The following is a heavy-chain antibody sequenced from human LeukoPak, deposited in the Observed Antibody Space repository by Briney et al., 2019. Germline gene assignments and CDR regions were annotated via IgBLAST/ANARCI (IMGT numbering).Heavy chain of an antibody. V-gene: IGHV3-66*01. D-gene: IGHD6-19*01. CDR2: IYSGDST. Sequence: PGGSLRLSRAASGFRFSNYAMSWVRQAPGKGLEWVSVIYSGDSTYYADSVKGRFTISRDNSKNTLYLQMNSLRAEDTAVYYCARDEGGWYPGNYYYGMDVWGQGTTVTVSS. CDR1: GFRFSNYA. CDR3: ARDEGGWYPGNYYYGMDV. J-gene: IGHJ6*02.